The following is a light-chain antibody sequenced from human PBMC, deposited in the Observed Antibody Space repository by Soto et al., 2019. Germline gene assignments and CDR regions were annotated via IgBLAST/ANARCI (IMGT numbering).Light chain of an antibody. CDR3: SSYSSSSTRV. J-gene: IGLJ1*01. CDR1: SSDVGGYNY. CDR2: DVS. Sequence: QSALTQPASVSGSPGQSTTIPCTGTSSDVGGYNYVSWYQQYPGKAPKLMIYDVSNRPSGVSNRFSGSKSGNTASLTISGLQAEDEADYYCSSYSSSSTRVFGTGTKLTVL. V-gene: IGLV2-14*01.